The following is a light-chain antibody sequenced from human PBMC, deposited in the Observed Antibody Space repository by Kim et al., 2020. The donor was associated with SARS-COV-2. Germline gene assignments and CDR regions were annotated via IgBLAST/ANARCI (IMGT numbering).Light chain of an antibody. Sequence: DIQMTQSPSSLAASVGDRVTITCRASQNINSFLNWYQQRPGKAPKLLIYAASTLQIGVPSRFSGSGSGTDFTLTITSLQPEDFATSYCQQSHTAPLLTFGGGTKLEI. CDR3: QQSHTAPLLT. V-gene: IGKV1-39*01. CDR2: AAS. J-gene: IGKJ4*01. CDR1: QNINSF.